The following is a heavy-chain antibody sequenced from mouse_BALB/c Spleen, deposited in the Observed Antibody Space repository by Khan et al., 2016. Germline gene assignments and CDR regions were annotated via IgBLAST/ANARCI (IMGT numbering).Heavy chain of an antibody. CDR2: INTYSGES. J-gene: IGHJ1*01. CDR1: GYTFTNYG. CDR3: ARYRYYYGSSRYCDV. D-gene: IGHD1-1*01. V-gene: IGHV9-3-1*01. Sequence: QIQLVQSGPELKKPGKTVKISCKASGYTFTNYGMNWVKQAPGKGLKWMGWINTYSGESTYADDFKGRFAFSLETSANTAYLQINNLKTEDTATYFCARYRYYYGSSRYCDVWGAGTTVTVSS.